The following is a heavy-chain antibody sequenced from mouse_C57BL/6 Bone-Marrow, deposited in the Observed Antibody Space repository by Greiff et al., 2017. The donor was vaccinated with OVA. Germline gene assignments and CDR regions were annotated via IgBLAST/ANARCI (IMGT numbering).Heavy chain of an antibody. CDR3: ARDPY. CDR2: IDPSDSYT. Sequence: QVQLKQSGAELVKPGASVKLSCKASGYTFTSYWMQWVKQRPGQGLEWIGEIDPSDSYTNYNQKFKGKATLTVDTSSSTAYMQLSSLTSEDSAVYYCARDPYWGQGTLVTVSA. CDR1: GYTFTSYW. J-gene: IGHJ3*01. V-gene: IGHV1-50*01.